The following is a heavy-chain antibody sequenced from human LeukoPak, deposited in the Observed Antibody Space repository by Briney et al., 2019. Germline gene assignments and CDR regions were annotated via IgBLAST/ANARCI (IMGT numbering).Heavy chain of an antibody. J-gene: IGHJ4*02. CDR1: GYTFTSYW. D-gene: IGHD5-18*01. Sequence: ASVKVPCKASGYTFTSYWIGWVRQMPGKGLEWMGIIYPGDSDTRYSPSFQGQVTISADKSISTAYLQWSSLKASDTAMYYCARSHSYGYSARTCFDYWGQGTLVTVSS. V-gene: IGHV5-51*01. CDR2: IYPGDSDT. CDR3: ARSHSYGYSARTCFDY.